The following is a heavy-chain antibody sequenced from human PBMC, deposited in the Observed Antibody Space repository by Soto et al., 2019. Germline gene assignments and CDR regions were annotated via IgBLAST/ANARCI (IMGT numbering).Heavy chain of an antibody. V-gene: IGHV3-23*01. J-gene: IGHJ4*02. CDR1: GFTFSSYA. D-gene: IGHD3-22*01. Sequence: GGSLRLSCAASGFTFSSYAMSWVRQAPGKGLEWVSAISGSGGSTYYADSVKGRFTISRDNSKNTLYLQMNSLRAEDTAVYYCAKDRRDYYDSSGYLIKGVSDYWGQGTLVTVSS. CDR2: ISGSGGST. CDR3: AKDRRDYYDSSGYLIKGVSDY.